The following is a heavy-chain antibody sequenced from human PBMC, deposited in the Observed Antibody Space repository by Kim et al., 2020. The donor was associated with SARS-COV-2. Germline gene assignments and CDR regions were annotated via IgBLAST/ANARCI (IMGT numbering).Heavy chain of an antibody. CDR3: AKAAYYDYIWGSYRFEYYYYYGMDV. Sequence: GGSLRLSCAASGFTFDDYAMHWVRQAPGKGLEWVSGISWNSGSIGYADSVKGRFTISRDNVKNSLYLQMNRRRAEDTALYYCAKAAYYDYIWGSYRFEYYYYYGMDVWGQGTTVTVSS. V-gene: IGHV3-9*01. D-gene: IGHD3-16*02. CDR2: ISWNSGSI. CDR1: GFTFDDYA. J-gene: IGHJ6*02.